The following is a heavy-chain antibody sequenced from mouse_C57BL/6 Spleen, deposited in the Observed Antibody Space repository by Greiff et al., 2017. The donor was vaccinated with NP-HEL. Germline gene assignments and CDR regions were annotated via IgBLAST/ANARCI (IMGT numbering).Heavy chain of an antibody. CDR2: IYPRDGST. J-gene: IGHJ2*01. Sequence: VHLVESDAELVKPGASVKISCKVSGYTFTDHTIHWMKQRPEQGLEWIGYIYPRDGSTKYNEKFKGKATLTADKSSSTAYMQLNSLTSEDSAVYFCARRGGNWAPFDYWGQGTTLTVSS. CDR1: GYTFTDHT. D-gene: IGHD4-1*01. CDR3: ARRGGNWAPFDY. V-gene: IGHV1-78*01.